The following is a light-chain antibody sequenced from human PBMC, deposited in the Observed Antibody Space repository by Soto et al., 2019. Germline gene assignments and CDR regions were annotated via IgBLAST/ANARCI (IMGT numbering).Light chain of an antibody. V-gene: IGLV2-14*01. Sequence: QSVLTEPASVSGSPGQSITISCTGTSTDVDNYNYVSWYQQHPGKAPKLMIYEVSNRPSGVSNLFSGSKSGNTASLTISGLXAEDEADYYCYSYINTSIFYVFGSGTKVTVL. CDR1: STDVDNYNY. CDR2: EVS. CDR3: YSYINTSIFYV. J-gene: IGLJ1*01.